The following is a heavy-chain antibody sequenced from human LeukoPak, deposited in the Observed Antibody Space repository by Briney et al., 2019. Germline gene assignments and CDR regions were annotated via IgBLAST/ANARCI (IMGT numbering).Heavy chain of an antibody. J-gene: IGHJ4*02. V-gene: IGHV3-15*05. CDR1: GFTFSNAW. CDR3: TTLSYDVHY. D-gene: IGHD3-3*01. Sequence: GGSLRLSCAASGFTFSNAWMTWVRQAPGKGLEWVGRIKSNPDGGTADYAAPVKGRFIISRDDSKNTLYLQLNSLKTEDTAVYYCTTLSYDVHYWGQGTLVTVSS. CDR2: IKSNPDGGTA.